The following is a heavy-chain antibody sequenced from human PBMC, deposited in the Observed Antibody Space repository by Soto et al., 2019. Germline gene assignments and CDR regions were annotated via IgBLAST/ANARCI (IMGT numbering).Heavy chain of an antibody. CDR1: GFTFSTYA. J-gene: IGHJ4*02. CDR3: ATSSNYYDSSGDSNFDY. Sequence: GGSLRLSCAASGFTFSTYAINWVRQAPGKGLEWVSGISVSGASTYYADSVKGRLTISRDNSQNTLYLEMNSLRAEDTAVYYCATSSNYYDSSGDSNFDYWGQGTLVTVSS. CDR2: ISVSGAST. D-gene: IGHD3-22*01. V-gene: IGHV3-23*01.